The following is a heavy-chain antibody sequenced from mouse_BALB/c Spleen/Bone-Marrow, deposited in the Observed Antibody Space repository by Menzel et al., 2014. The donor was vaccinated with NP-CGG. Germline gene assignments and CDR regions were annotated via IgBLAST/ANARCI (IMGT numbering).Heavy chain of an antibody. CDR3: VRQNYDYAWFAY. Sequence: EVKLVESGGGLVQPKGSLKLSCAASGFTFNTYAMNWVRQAPGKGLEWVARIRSKSNNYATYYADSVKDRFTISREDSQSMLYLQMNNLKTEDTAMYYCVRQNYDYAWFAYWGQGTLVTVSA. D-gene: IGHD2-4*01. CDR1: GFTFNTYA. CDR2: IRSKSNNYAT. J-gene: IGHJ3*01. V-gene: IGHV10-1*02.